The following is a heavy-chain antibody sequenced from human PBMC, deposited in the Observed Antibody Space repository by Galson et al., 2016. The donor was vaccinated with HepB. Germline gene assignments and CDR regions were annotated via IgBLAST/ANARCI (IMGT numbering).Heavy chain of an antibody. CDR3: AKDGGYTYALGY. CDR1: GFTFSTSA. Sequence: SLRLSCAASGFTFSTSAVHWVRQAPGKGLEWVAVISSDGSNQFYADSVTGRFTISRDNSKDTLYLQMNSLRAADTAVYYCAKDGGYTYALGYWGRGTLVTVSS. V-gene: IGHV3-30-3*01. CDR2: ISSDGSNQ. J-gene: IGHJ4*02. D-gene: IGHD5-18*01.